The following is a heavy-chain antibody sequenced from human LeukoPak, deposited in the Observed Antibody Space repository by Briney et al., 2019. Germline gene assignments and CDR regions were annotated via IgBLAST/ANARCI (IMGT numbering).Heavy chain of an antibody. CDR3: ARAYYYDSSGYEFDY. J-gene: IGHJ4*02. Sequence: GGSLRLSCAASGFTFSSYSMNWVRQAPGKGLEWVSSISSSSSYIYYADSVKGRFTISRDNARNSLYLQMNSLRAEDTAVYYCARAYYYDSSGYEFDYWGQGTLVTVSS. D-gene: IGHD3-22*01. CDR1: GFTFSSYS. CDR2: ISSSSSYI. V-gene: IGHV3-21*01.